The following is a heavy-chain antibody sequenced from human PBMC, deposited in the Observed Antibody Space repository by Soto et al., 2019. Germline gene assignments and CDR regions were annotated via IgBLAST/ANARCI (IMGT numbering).Heavy chain of an antibody. J-gene: IGHJ6*02. Sequence: QVQLQESGPGLVKPSGTLSLTCTVSGDSISGTYWWGWVGQPPGKGLEWIGEISHSGSTTYNPSLTSQDIMSVDKSKNQCSLKVISVAAADTAVYYCARVMPAYGMDVWGQGTTVTVS. CDR2: ISHSGST. V-gene: IGHV4-4*02. D-gene: IGHD2-2*01. CDR1: GDSISGTYW. CDR3: ARVMPAYGMDV.